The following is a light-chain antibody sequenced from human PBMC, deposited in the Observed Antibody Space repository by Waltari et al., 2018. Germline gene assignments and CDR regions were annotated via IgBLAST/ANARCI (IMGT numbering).Light chain of an antibody. J-gene: IGKJ4*01. CDR3: QQYNSYSLLT. CDR1: QSISNW. Sequence: DIQMTQSPSTLSASVGDRVTITCRASQSISNWLAWYQQKPGKAPKLLLYKASTLESGVPSRFSGIGSGTEFTLTISSLQPDDFATYYCQQYNSYSLLTFGGGTKVEIK. V-gene: IGKV1-5*03. CDR2: KAS.